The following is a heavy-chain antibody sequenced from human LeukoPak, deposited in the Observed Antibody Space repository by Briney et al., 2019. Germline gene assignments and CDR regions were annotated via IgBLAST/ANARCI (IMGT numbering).Heavy chain of an antibody. V-gene: IGHV3-23*01. J-gene: IGHJ4*02. Sequence: GGSLRLSCAASGFSFTSYAMSWVRQAPGKGLEWVSTISGSGGSTFYADSVKGRFTISRDNSKNTLYMQMNSQRVEDTAVYYCAKDRGWLVDYWGQGTLVTVSS. CDR1: GFSFTSYA. D-gene: IGHD3-22*01. CDR2: ISGSGGST. CDR3: AKDRGWLVDY.